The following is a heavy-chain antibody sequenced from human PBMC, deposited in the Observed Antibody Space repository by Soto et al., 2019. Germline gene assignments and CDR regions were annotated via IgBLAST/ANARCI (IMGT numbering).Heavy chain of an antibody. J-gene: IGHJ2*01. CDR3: ARTYYDILTGYYRYWYFDL. V-gene: IGHV1-69*01. Sequence: QVQLVQSGAEVKKPGSSVKVSCKASGGTFSSFAISWVRQAPGQGLEWMGGIIPIFGTANYAQKFQGRVTITADESTSTAYMELSSLRSEDTDVYYCARTYYDILTGYYRYWYFDLWGRGTLVTVSS. CDR1: GGTFSSFA. D-gene: IGHD3-9*01. CDR2: IIPIFGTA.